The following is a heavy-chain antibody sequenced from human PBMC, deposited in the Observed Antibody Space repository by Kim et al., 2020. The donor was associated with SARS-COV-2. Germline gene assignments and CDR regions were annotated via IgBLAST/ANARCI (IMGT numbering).Heavy chain of an antibody. D-gene: IGHD2-2*01. Sequence: GGSLRLSCAVSGISFSNAWFNWVRQSPGKGLEWVGRIKSTTDGGTYDLAAPVKARFAISSDDSENTLYLPMNNVKTDDSAVYYCPTASMRCGQGTSVTVS. CDR3: PTASMR. CDR1: GISFSNAW. J-gene: IGHJ1*01. V-gene: IGHV3-15*01. CDR2: IKSTTDGGTY.